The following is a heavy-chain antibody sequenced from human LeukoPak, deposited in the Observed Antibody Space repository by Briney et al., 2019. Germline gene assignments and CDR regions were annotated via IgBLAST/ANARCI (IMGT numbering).Heavy chain of an antibody. J-gene: IGHJ4*02. CDR1: GYTFTNYY. D-gene: IGHD4-23*01. CDR2: MNPNSGNT. Sequence: ASVKVSCKASGYTFTNYYISWVRQATGQGLEWMGWMNPNSGNTGNAQKFQGRVTMTRNTSISTAYMELSSLRSEDTAVYYCTVLLTVDPDYWGQGTLVTVSS. V-gene: IGHV1-8*01. CDR3: TVLLTVDPDY.